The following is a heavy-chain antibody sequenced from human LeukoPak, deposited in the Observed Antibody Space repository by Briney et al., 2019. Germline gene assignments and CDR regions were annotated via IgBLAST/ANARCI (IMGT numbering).Heavy chain of an antibody. CDR3: ARTATDTGEFDY. CDR2: ISSSSSSI. J-gene: IGHJ4*02. D-gene: IGHD6-13*01. CDR1: GFTFSSYA. Sequence: GGSLRLSCAASGFTFSSYAMSWVRQAPGKGLECVSSISSSSSSIYYADSVKGRFTFSRDDAKNSLYLQMNGLRAEDTAVYYCARTATDTGEFDYWGQGTLVTVSS. V-gene: IGHV3-21*01.